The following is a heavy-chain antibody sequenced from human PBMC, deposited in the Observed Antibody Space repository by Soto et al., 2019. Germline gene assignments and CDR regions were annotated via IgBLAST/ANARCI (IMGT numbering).Heavy chain of an antibody. CDR1: GYTLTELS. Sequence: GASVKVSCKVSGYTLTELSMHWVRQAPGKGLEWMGGFGPEDGETIYAQKFQGRVTMTEDTSTDTAYMELSSLRSEDTAVYYCATDREGNYYDSSGGYYFDYWGQGTLVTVSS. CDR2: FGPEDGET. V-gene: IGHV1-24*01. CDR3: ATDREGNYYDSSGGYYFDY. J-gene: IGHJ4*02. D-gene: IGHD3-22*01.